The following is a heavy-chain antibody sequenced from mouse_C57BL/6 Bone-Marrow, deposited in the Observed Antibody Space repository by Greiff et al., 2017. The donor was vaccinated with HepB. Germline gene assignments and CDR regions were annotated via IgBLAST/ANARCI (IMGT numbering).Heavy chain of an antibody. Sequence: DVQLVESEGGLVQPGSSMKLSCTASGFTFSDYYMAWVRQVPEKGLEWVANINYDGSSTYYLDSLKSRFIISRDNAKNILYLQMSNLKSEDTATYYCAREDTTVVLDYWGQGTTLTVSS. CDR1: GFTFSDYY. CDR2: INYDGSST. V-gene: IGHV5-16*01. D-gene: IGHD1-1*01. CDR3: AREDTTVVLDY. J-gene: IGHJ2*01.